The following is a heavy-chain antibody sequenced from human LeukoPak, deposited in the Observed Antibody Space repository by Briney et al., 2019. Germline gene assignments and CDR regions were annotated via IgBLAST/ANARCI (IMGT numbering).Heavy chain of an antibody. CDR1: GFTFSSYG. V-gene: IGHV3-33*01. D-gene: IGHD3-3*01. Sequence: PGGSLRLSCAASGFTFSSYGMHWVRQAPGKGLEWVAVIWYDGSNKYYADSVKGRFTISRDNSKNTLYLQMNSLRAEDTAVYYCARHYDFWSGVDYWGQGTLVTVSS. CDR3: ARHYDFWSGVDY. J-gene: IGHJ4*02. CDR2: IWYDGSNK.